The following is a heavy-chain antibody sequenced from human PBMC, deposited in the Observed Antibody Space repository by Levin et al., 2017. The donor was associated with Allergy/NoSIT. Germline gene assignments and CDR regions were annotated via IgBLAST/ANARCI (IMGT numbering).Heavy chain of an antibody. V-gene: IGHV1-69*13. Sequence: SVKVSCKASGGTFSSYAISWVRQAPGQGLEWMGGIIPIFGTANYAQKFQGRVTITADESTSTAYMELSSLRSEDTAVYYCARGWGLTGTTGYYGMDVWGQGTTVTVSS. J-gene: IGHJ6*02. CDR3: ARGWGLTGTTGYYGMDV. CDR1: GGTFSSYA. D-gene: IGHD1-1*01. CDR2: IIPIFGTA.